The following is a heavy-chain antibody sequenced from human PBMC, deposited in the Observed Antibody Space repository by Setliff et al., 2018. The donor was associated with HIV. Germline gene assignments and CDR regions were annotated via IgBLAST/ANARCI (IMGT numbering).Heavy chain of an antibody. Sequence: GGSLRLSCAASGFTFSSYAMHWVRQAPGKGLEWVAVIWYDGSNKYYADSVKGRFTISRDNSKDTLYLQMNSLRAEDTAVYYCAKDGYSDYLNSYFDYWGQGTLVTVSS. V-gene: IGHV3-30*07. CDR2: IWYDGSNK. D-gene: IGHD4-17*01. CDR3: AKDGYSDYLNSYFDY. J-gene: IGHJ4*02. CDR1: GFTFSSYA.